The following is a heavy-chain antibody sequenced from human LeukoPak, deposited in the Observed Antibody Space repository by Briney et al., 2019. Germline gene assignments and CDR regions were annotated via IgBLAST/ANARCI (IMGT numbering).Heavy chain of an antibody. Sequence: SETLSLSCAVSGYSINSGYCWGWIRQPPGQGLNWIGCLDHSGSAHYNPSLKNRVTISLDTSKNRFSLKLSSVTAADTAMYYCARDNQYNSDSSDYGGTNFDYWGQGTLVTVSS. V-gene: IGHV4-38-2*02. CDR3: ARDNQYNSDSSDYGGTNFDY. CDR2: LDHSGSA. CDR1: GYSINSGYC. J-gene: IGHJ4*02. D-gene: IGHD3-22*01.